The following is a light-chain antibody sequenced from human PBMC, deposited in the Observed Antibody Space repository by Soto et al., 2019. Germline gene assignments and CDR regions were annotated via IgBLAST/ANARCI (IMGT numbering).Light chain of an antibody. V-gene: IGKV1D-13*01. CDR1: QRTSXS. J-gene: IGKJ5*01. CDR3: QQFNNYLSIT. CDR2: DAS. Sequence: AIQLTQSPSPLSASVGDRVTITCRASQRTSXSLAWYQQKPGKAPKLLIYDASSLESGVPSRFSGSGSGTDFTLTISSLQPVDFATYYCQQFNNYLSITFGQGTRLEIK.